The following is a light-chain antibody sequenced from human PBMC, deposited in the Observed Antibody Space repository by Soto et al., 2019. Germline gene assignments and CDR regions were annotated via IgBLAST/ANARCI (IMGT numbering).Light chain of an antibody. V-gene: IGKV1-5*03. CDR2: KTS. CDR3: QQYNDYSWT. CDR1: QSISIW. J-gene: IGKJ1*01. Sequence: DIHMTQSPSTLSASVGDRVTITCRASQSISIWLAWYQQKPGKAPNLLIYKTSSLESGVPSRFSGSGSGTEFTLTISSLQPDDFARYYCQQYNDYSWTFGQGTKVEIK.